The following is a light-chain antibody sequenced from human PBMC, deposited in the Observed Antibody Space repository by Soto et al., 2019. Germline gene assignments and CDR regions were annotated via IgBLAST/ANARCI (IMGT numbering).Light chain of an antibody. CDR1: SSDVGGYNY. V-gene: IGLV2-14*03. CDR3: SSYTSSSTLVI. Sequence: QSALTQPASVSGSPGQSITISCTGTSSDVGGYNYVSWYQQHPGEAPKLMIYDVSNRPSGVSNRFSGSKSGNTASLTISGLQAEDEADYYCSSYTSSSTLVIFGGGTKLNVL. CDR2: DVS. J-gene: IGLJ2*01.